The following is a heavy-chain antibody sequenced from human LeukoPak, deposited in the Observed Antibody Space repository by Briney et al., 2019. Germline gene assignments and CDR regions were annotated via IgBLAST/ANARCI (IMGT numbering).Heavy chain of an antibody. J-gene: IGHJ4*02. CDR2: INPSGGST. CDR3: ARDPYYYDSSGSPDY. D-gene: IGHD3-22*01. CDR1: GYTFTSYY. Sequence: ASVKVSCKASGYTFTSYYMHWVRQAPGQGLEWMGIINPSGGSTSYAQKFQGRVTMTRDTSTSTVYMELSSLRSEDTAVYYCARDPYYYDSSGSPDYWGQGPLVTVSS. V-gene: IGHV1-46*01.